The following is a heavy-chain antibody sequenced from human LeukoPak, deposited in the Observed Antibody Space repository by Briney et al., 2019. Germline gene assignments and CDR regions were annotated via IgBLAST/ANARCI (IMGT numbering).Heavy chain of an antibody. D-gene: IGHD3-3*01. CDR1: GFTFSDYW. CDR2: LRPDGSDK. V-gene: IGHV3-7*01. CDR3: ARDAYDDASES. Sequence: PGESLRLSCTGSGFTFSDYWMTWARRAPGKGLEWVANLRPDGSDKYYVDSVKGRFTISRDNAKKLVYLQMNSLRAEDTAVYYCARDAYDDASESWGQGTLVTVSS. J-gene: IGHJ5*02.